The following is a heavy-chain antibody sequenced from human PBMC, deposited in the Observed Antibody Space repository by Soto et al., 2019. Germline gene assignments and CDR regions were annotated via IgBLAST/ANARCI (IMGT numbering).Heavy chain of an antibody. D-gene: IGHD6-6*01. CDR2: IIPIFGTA. CDR3: ARAALSNVGIAARMVPWDYYYYYGMDV. CDR1: GGTFSSYA. V-gene: IGHV1-69*13. J-gene: IGHJ6*02. Sequence: ASVKVSCKASGGTFSSYAISWVRQAPGQGLEWMGGIIPIFGTANYAQKFQGRVTITADESTSKAYMGLSSLGFEDTAVDYCARAALSNVGIAARMVPWDYYYYYGMDVWGQGTTVTVSS.